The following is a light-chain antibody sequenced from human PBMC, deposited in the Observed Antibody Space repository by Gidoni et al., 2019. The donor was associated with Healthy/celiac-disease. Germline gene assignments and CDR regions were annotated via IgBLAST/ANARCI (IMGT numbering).Light chain of an antibody. J-gene: IGKJ3*01. Sequence: PSSLSASVGDRVTITCRASQSISSYLNWYQQKPGKAPKLLIYAASSLQSGVPSRFSGSGSGTDFTLTISSLQPEDFATYYCQQSYSTPFTFGPGTKVDIK. CDR3: QQSYSTPFT. CDR2: AAS. CDR1: QSISSY. V-gene: IGKV1-39*01.